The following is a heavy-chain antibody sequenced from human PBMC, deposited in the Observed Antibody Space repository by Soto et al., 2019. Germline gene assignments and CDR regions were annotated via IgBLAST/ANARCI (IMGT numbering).Heavy chain of an antibody. CDR2: IIPIFGTA. Sequence: QVQLVQSGAEVKKPGSSVKVSCKASGGTFSSYAISWVRQAPGQGLEWMGGIIPIFGTANYAQKFQGRVRITADESTTTAYLDLSSMRSADTAAYYCGIGGDYFLSRSCFDAWGQGALLTVSS. CDR3: GIGGDYFLSRSCFDA. CDR1: GGTFSSYA. D-gene: IGHD4-17*01. J-gene: IGHJ5*02. V-gene: IGHV1-69*12.